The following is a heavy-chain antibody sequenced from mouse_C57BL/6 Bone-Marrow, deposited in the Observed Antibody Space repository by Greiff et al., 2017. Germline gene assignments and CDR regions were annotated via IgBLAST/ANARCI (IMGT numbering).Heavy chain of an antibody. CDR1: GYTFTSYW. CDR2: FHPSDSDT. V-gene: IGHV1-74*01. D-gene: IGHD1-1*01. CDR3: AIITTVAYWYFDV. Sequence: QVQLQQSGAELVKPGASVKVSCKASGYTFTSYWMHWVKQRPGQGLEWIGRFHPSDSDTNYNQKFKGKATLTVDKSSSTAYMQLSSLTSEDSAVYYCAIITTVAYWYFDVWGTGTTVTVSS. J-gene: IGHJ1*03.